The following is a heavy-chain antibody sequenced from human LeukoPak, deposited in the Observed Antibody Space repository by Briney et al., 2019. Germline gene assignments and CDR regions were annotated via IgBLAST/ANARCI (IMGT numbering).Heavy chain of an antibody. J-gene: IGHJ5*02. CDR1: GYTFTSYD. D-gene: IGHD1-26*01. Sequence: ASVKVSCKASGYTFTSYDTNWVRQATGQGLEWMGWMNPNSGNTGYAQKFQGRVTMTRNTSISTAYMELSSLRSEDTAVYYCARGVGATFDSANWFDPWGQGTLVTVSS. CDR3: ARGVGATFDSANWFDP. V-gene: IGHV1-8*01. CDR2: MNPNSGNT.